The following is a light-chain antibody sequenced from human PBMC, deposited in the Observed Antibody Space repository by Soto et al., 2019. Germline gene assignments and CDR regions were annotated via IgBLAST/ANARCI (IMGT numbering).Light chain of an antibody. V-gene: IGKV1-8*01. Sequence: AIRMTQSPSSFSASTGDRVTITCRASQGISSYLAWYQQKPGKVPKLLIYAASTLQSGVPSRFSGSGSGTDFTLTIICLQSEDFATYYCQQYYSYPAYTFGQGTKLEIK. J-gene: IGKJ2*01. CDR1: QGISSY. CDR3: QQYYSYPAYT. CDR2: AAS.